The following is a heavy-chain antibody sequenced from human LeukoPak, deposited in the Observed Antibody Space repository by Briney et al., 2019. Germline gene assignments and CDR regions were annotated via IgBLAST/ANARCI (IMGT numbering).Heavy chain of an antibody. D-gene: IGHD4-17*01. CDR3: AAGGGDYGDQLDY. CDR1: GGTFSSYA. V-gene: IGHV1-69*06. J-gene: IGHJ4*02. Sequence: ASVKVSCKASGGTFSSYAISWVRQAPGQGLEWMGGIIPIFGTANYAQKFQDRVTITADKSTSTAYMELSSLRSEDTAVYYCAAGGGDYGDQLDYWGQGTLVTVSS. CDR2: IIPIFGTA.